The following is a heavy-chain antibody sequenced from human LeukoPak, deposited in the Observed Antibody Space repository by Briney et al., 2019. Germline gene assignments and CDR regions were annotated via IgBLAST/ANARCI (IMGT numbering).Heavy chain of an antibody. Sequence: PGGSLRLSCAASGFTFSSYSMNWVRQAPGKGLEWVSSISSSSSYIYYADSVKGRFTISRDNAKNSLYLQMNSLSAEDTAVYYCARGPTPGRYYYYGMDVWGQGTTVTVSS. CDR3: ARGPTPGRYYYYGMDV. D-gene: IGHD2-15*01. CDR1: GFTFSSYS. J-gene: IGHJ6*02. V-gene: IGHV3-21*01. CDR2: ISSSSSYI.